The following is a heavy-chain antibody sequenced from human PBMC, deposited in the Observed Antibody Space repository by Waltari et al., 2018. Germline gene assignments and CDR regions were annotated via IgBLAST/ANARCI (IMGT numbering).Heavy chain of an antibody. CDR2: ISGSGGST. V-gene: IGHV3-23*04. CDR1: GFSFDTWA. CDR3: TKGATVTSATKYYYMDV. Sequence: EVQLVESGGGFLQPGGSLRLSCTAPGFSFDTWALRCVRQAPGKGLEWVSAISGSGGSTYYEDSVKGRFTISRDNSKNTLYLQMNNLSAEDTALYYCTKGATVTSATKYYYMDVWGKGTTVTVSS. J-gene: IGHJ6*03. D-gene: IGHD4-17*01.